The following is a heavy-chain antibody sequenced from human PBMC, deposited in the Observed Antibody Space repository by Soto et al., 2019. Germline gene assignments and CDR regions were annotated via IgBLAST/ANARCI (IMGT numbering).Heavy chain of an antibody. D-gene: IGHD3-10*01. Sequence: GALRLSCTTSAFTVSSRHISWVRHAPGNRLDWVSVIYSRGNSYYAVSVQGRFTISRDNSKNTVYLQMNSLRGEDTAIYYCARLGPYGSETYSLRYHWFDPWGQGTLVTV. V-gene: IGHV3-53*01. CDR1: AFTVSSRH. CDR3: ARLGPYGSETYSLRYHWFDP. CDR2: IYSRGNS. J-gene: IGHJ5*02.